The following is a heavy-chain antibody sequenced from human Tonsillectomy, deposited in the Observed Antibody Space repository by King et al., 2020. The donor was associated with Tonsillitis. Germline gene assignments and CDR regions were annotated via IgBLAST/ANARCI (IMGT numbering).Heavy chain of an antibody. J-gene: IGHJ4*02. CDR1: GFRFNSYW. Sequence: VQLVESGGGLVQPGGSLRLSCAASGFRFNSYWRVWVGQAPGKGREGVANIKEDGSEKYFVDSVRGRFTISRDNAKNSLYLQMSSLRAEDTAVYYCVRDAMRGGDFDYWGQGTLVTVSS. CDR2: IKEDGSEK. D-gene: IGHD2-2*01. V-gene: IGHV3-7*01. CDR3: VRDAMRGGDFDY.